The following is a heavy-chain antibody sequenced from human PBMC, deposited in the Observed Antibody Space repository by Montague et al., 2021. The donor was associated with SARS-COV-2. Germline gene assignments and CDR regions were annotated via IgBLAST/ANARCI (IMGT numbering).Heavy chain of an antibody. CDR1: GVSVTNGNYY. CDR3: VRDVGTGWGTFDS. CDR2: FYYTGST. J-gene: IGHJ4*02. Sequence: SETLSPTCIVSGVSVTNGNYYWSWIRQTPGKGLEWTGYFYYTGSTESXPSLKSRVTVSGDTSKNQFSLKLTSVTAADTAVYFCVRDVGTGWGTFDSWGQGILVTVSS. V-gene: IGHV4-61*01. D-gene: IGHD6-19*01.